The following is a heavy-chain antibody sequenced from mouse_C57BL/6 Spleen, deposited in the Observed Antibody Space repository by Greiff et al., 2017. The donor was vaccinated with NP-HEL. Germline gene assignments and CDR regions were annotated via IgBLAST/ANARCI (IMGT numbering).Heavy chain of an antibody. Sequence: EVQLVESEGGLVQPGSSMKLSCTASGFTFSDYYMAWVRQVPEKGLEWVANINYDGSSTYYLDSLKSRFIISRDNAKNILYLQMSSLKSEDTATYYCARGGLLRVEGFAYWGQGTLVTVSA. CDR3: ARGGLLRVEGFAY. V-gene: IGHV5-16*01. CDR1: GFTFSDYY. D-gene: IGHD1-1*01. J-gene: IGHJ3*01. CDR2: INYDGSST.